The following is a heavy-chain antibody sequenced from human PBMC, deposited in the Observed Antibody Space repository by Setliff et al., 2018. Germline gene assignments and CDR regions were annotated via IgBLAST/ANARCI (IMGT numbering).Heavy chain of an antibody. CDR1: GFMFSRYA. D-gene: IGHD3-22*01. V-gene: IGHV3-23*01. CDR2: FSGDYNNT. CDR3: ARRGDSGGFDS. J-gene: IGHJ4*02. Sequence: GGSLRLSCAASGFMFSRYAMSWVRQAPGRGLEWVSSFSGDYNNTYYKDSVKGRFTISRDNSKNTLHLQMNSLKDEYTALYYCARRGDSGGFDSWGQGTLVTVSS.